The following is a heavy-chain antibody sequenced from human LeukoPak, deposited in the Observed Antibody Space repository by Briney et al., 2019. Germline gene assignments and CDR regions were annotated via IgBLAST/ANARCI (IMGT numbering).Heavy chain of an antibody. D-gene: IGHD3-10*01. CDR3: AKEYDSGGYGANFDY. Sequence: GSLRLSCAASGFTFSDYYMSWIRQAPGKGLEWVAVVSSDGGTKYYADSVKGRFTISRDNSRNTMYLQMNSLGAEDTAVYYCAKEYDSGGYGANFDYWDQGTLVTVSS. CDR1: GFTFSDYY. CDR2: VSSDGGTK. J-gene: IGHJ4*02. V-gene: IGHV3-30*18.